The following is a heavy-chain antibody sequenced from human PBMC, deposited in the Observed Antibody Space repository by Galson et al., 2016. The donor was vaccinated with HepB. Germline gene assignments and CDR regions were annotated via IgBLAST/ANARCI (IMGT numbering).Heavy chain of an antibody. CDR2: ISAYSGDT. CDR3: ARDSPLLWFGESRDFVRFDY. Sequence: SVKVSCKASGYTFTSYGVSWVRQAPGQGLEWMGWISAYSGDTNYLQRFQGRVTLTTDTSTDIAYMELRSLRSDDTAVYYCARDSPLLWFGESRDFVRFDYWGQGTLVTVSS. J-gene: IGHJ4*02. V-gene: IGHV1-18*01. CDR1: GYTFTSYG. D-gene: IGHD3-10*01.